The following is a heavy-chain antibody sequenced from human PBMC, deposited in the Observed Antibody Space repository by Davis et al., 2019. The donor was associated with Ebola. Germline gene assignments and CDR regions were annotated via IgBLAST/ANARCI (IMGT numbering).Heavy chain of an antibody. CDR2: IRGRSYGGTT. V-gene: IGHV3-49*03. J-gene: IGHJ5*02. D-gene: IGHD3-16*02. Sequence: PGGSLRLSCTASGFTFGNYAMSWFRQAPGRGLGWVSFIRGRSYGGTTEYSASVKGRLTISRDDSKSIAYLQMNSLKTEDTAVYYCTRGVIGYGDPRGTGFDPWGQGTLVTVSS. CDR1: GFTFGNYA. CDR3: TRGVIGYGDPRGTGFDP.